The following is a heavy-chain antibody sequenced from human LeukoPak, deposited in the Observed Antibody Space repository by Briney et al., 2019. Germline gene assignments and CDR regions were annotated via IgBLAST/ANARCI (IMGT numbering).Heavy chain of an antibody. CDR2: INAGNGNT. CDR3: ARELIRGNWFDP. V-gene: IGHV1-3*01. J-gene: IGHJ5*02. CDR1: GYTFTSYA. Sequence: ASVKVSCKASGYTFTSYAMHWVRQAPGQRLEWMGWINAGNGNTKYSQKFQGRVTITRDTSASTAYMELSSLRSEDTAVYYCARELIRGNWFDPWGQGTLVTVSS. D-gene: IGHD3-10*01.